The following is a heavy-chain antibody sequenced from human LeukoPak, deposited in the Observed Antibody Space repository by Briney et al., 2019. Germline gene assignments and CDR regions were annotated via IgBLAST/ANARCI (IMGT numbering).Heavy chain of an antibody. J-gene: IGHJ3*02. CDR3: TIGLAGDWDAFDI. V-gene: IGHV1-3*01. D-gene: IGHD6-19*01. CDR2: IHADSGNT. Sequence: ASVKVSCTTSGYTFTTCAVHWVRQAPGQRLEWMGWIHADSGNTKYSQKSQGRVAIARDTSASTIYMELTSLRIEDTAVYFCTIGLAGDWDAFDIWGLGTMVTVSS. CDR1: GYTFTTCA.